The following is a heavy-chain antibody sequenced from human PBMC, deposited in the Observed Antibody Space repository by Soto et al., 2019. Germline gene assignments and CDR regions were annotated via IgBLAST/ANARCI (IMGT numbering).Heavy chain of an antibody. CDR2: INPSGGST. D-gene: IGHD5-12*01. Sequence: XSVKVSCKASGYTFTSYYMHWVRQAPGQGLEWMGIINPSGGSTSYAQKFQGRVTMTRDTSTSTVYMELSSLRSEDTAVYYCARELLDGYNLAYYYGMDVWGQGTTVTVSS. V-gene: IGHV1-46*01. CDR1: GYTFTSYY. J-gene: IGHJ6*02. CDR3: ARELLDGYNLAYYYGMDV.